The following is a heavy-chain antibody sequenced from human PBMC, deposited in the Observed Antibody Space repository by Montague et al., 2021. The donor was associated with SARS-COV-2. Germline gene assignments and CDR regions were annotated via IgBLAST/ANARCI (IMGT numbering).Heavy chain of an antibody. J-gene: IGHJ5*02. V-gene: IGHV6-1*01. Sequence: FCSKKYNDYAVSVKSRITINPDTSKNQFSLQLNSVTPEDTAVYYCARDDPYCTNGVCYTGNWFDPWGQGTLVTVSS. CDR2: FCSKKYN. D-gene: IGHD2-8*01. CDR3: ARDDPYCTNGVCYTGNWFDP.